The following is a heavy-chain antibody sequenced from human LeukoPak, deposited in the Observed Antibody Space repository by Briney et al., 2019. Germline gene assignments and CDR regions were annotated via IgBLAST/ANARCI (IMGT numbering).Heavy chain of an antibody. CDR3: ARDSYDYGDYGNSFDY. Sequence: GGSLRLSCAAPESTFTTNAINWVRKAPGKGLKWVEVLSYDGDYQYYADSVKGRFTISRDNFKNTLYLQMNSLRPEDTAVYYCARDSYDYGDYGNSFDYWGQGTLVTVSS. J-gene: IGHJ4*02. D-gene: IGHD4-17*01. CDR1: ESTFTTNA. CDR2: LSYDGDYQ. V-gene: IGHV3-30*04.